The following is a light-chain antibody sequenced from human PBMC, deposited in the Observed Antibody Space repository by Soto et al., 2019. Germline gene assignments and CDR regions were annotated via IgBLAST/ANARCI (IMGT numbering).Light chain of an antibody. CDR3: QQYNSYSPRT. V-gene: IGKV1-5*01. Sequence: DIPMTQSPSTLSASVGDRVIITCRASQSISRWLAWYQQKPGKAPKLLIYDASSLQSGAPSRFSGSGSGTEFPLTSSSLQPDDFATYYCQQYNSYSPRTFGQGTKVEIK. J-gene: IGKJ1*01. CDR2: DAS. CDR1: QSISRW.